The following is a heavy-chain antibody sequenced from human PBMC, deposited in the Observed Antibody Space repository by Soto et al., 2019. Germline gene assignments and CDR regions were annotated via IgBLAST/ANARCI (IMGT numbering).Heavy chain of an antibody. Sequence: QVQLVQSGAEVKKPGASVKVSCKASGYTYSSHYMHWVRQAPGQGLECMGIIDPSGGSTAYAQKFQGRATMTSDTSTSTVFMELSSLRSEDTAVYYCARGGASTDYYSSRGGERNAFESWGQGTMVTVSS. V-gene: IGHV1-46*03. CDR3: ARGGASTDYYSSRGGERNAFES. J-gene: IGHJ3*02. D-gene: IGHD3-22*01. CDR1: GYTYSSHY. CDR2: IDPSGGST.